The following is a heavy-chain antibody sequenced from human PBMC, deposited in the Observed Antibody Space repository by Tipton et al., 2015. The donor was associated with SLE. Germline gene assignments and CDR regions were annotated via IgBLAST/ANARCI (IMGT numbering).Heavy chain of an antibody. V-gene: IGHV4-59*01. J-gene: IGHJ5*02. CDR1: GGSISSYY. D-gene: IGHD1-14*01. CDR2: IYYSGST. CDR3: ARVRPNRNWFDP. Sequence: LRLSCTVSGGSISSYYWSWIRQPPGKGLEWIGYIYYSGSTNYNPSLKSRVTISVDTSKNQFSLKLSSVTAADTAVYYCARVRPNRNWFDPWGQGTLVIVSS.